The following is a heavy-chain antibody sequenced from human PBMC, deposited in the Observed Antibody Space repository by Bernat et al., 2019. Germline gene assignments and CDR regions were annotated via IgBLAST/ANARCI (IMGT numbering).Heavy chain of an antibody. Sequence: VQLVESGGGVVQPGRSLRLSCAASGFTFSSYGMHWVRQAPGKGLEWVAVIWYDGSNKYYADSVKGRFTISRDNSKNTLYLQMNSLRAEDTAVYYCAKTVESGSLDYWGQGTLVTVSS. D-gene: IGHD1-26*01. CDR1: GFTFSSYG. J-gene: IGHJ4*02. V-gene: IGHV3-33*06. CDR3: AKTVESGSLDY. CDR2: IWYDGSNK.